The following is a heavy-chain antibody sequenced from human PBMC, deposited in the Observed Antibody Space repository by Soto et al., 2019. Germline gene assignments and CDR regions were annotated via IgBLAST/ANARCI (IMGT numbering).Heavy chain of an antibody. J-gene: IGHJ4*02. CDR2: FKSKSDGATI. Sequence: GGSLRLSCAVSGFTVSNAWMSWVRQAPGKGLEWVGRFKSKSDGATIDYATPVKGRFTISRDDSQNTLYLQMNSLKTEDIAVYYGTTDPGRGVTPREVLDFWGQGTLVTVSS. CDR1: GFTVSNAW. CDR3: TTDPGRGVTPREVLDF. V-gene: IGHV3-15*01. D-gene: IGHD2-8*01.